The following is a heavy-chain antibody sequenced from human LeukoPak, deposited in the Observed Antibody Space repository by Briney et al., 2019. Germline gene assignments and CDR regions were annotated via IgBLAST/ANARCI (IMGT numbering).Heavy chain of an antibody. CDR3: ASGGALPGGSWYSDY. Sequence: ASVKLSCKASGYTFTDYNIHWVRQAPGQGLEWMGWISPNSGGTTYAQKFQGRVTMTRDTSISTAYMELSSLRSDDTAVYYCASGGALPGGSWYSDYWGQGTLVTVSS. V-gene: IGHV1-2*02. D-gene: IGHD3-16*01. J-gene: IGHJ4*02. CDR1: GYTFTDYN. CDR2: ISPNSGGT.